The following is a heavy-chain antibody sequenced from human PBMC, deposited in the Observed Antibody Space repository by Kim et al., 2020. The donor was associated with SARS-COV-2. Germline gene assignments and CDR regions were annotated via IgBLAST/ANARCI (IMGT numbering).Heavy chain of an antibody. CDR1: GFTFSSYA. J-gene: IGHJ4*01. D-gene: IGHD6-19*01. CDR3: ARDDGGWSGASYFDY. V-gene: IGHV3-30-3*01. CDR2: ISYDGSNK. Sequence: GGSLRLSCAASGFTFSSYAMHWVRQAPGKGLEWVAVISYDGSNKYYADSVKGRFTISRDNSKNTLYLQMNSLRAEDTAVYYCARDDGGWSGASYFDYWG.